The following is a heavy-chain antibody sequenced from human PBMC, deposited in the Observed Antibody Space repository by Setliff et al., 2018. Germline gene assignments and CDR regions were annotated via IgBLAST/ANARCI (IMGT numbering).Heavy chain of an antibody. CDR1: GFTFSRYW. CDR2: IKQDGSEK. CDR3: ARDHVYGSQYYYYYYGMDV. Sequence: PGGSLRLSCAASGFTFSRYWMSWVRQAPGKGLEWVANIKQDGSEKYYVDSVKGRFTISRDNAKNSLYLQMNSLRAEDTAVYYCARDHVYGSQYYYYYYGMDVWGQGTRSPSP. D-gene: IGHD3-10*01. V-gene: IGHV3-7*01. J-gene: IGHJ6*02.